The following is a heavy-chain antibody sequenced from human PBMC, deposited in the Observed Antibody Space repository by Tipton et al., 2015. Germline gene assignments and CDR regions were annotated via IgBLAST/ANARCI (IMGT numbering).Heavy chain of an antibody. D-gene: IGHD4-17*01. V-gene: IGHV3-7*01. CDR2: INQDGSEK. Sequence: SLRLSCAASGSTFTSYWMSWVRQAPGKGLEWLANINQDGSEKYYVDSVKGRFTISRDNAKNSLYLQMNSLRPEDTSVYYCTKVMGPSYGDSLDSWGQGTLVTVSS. J-gene: IGHJ4*02. CDR3: TKVMGPSYGDSLDS. CDR1: GSTFTSYW.